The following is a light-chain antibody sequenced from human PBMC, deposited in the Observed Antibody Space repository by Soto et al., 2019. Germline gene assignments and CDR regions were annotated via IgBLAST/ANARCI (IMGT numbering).Light chain of an antibody. V-gene: IGKV1-39*01. CDR2: VAF. Sequence: DIQMTQSPSSLSASVGDRVTITCRASQTIDNNLNWYQQKPGKAPRLLIYVAFSLQSGVPSRFSGSRSGTDFTLTISSLQPDDLATYLCQQSFSIPYTFGQGTILEIK. CDR3: QQSFSIPYT. J-gene: IGKJ2*01. CDR1: QTIDNN.